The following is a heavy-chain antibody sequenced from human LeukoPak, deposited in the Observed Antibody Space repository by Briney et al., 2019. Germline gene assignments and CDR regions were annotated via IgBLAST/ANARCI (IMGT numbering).Heavy chain of an antibody. D-gene: IGHD4-17*01. CDR3: AIDNYGDYLNWFDP. V-gene: IGHV4-59*04. Sequence: SETLSLTCTVSGGSISSYYWSWIRQPPGKGLEWIGSIYHSGSTYYNPSLKSRVTISVDTSKNQFSLKLSSVTAADTAVYYCAIDNYGDYLNWFDPWGQGTLVTVSS. J-gene: IGHJ5*02. CDR1: GGSISSYY. CDR2: IYHSGST.